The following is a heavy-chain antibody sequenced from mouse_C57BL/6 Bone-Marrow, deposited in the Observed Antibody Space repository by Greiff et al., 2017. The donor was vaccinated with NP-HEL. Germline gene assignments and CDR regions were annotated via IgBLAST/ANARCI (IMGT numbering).Heavy chain of an antibody. CDR1: GFTFSSYG. J-gene: IGHJ1*03. V-gene: IGHV5-6*01. CDR3: ARRVWLRRGYFDV. D-gene: IGHD2-2*01. Sequence: VQLKESGGDLVKPGGSLKLSCAASGFTFSSYGMSWVRQTPDKRLEWVATISSGGSYTYYPDSVKGRFTISRDNAKNTLYLQMSSLKSEDTAMYYWARRVWLRRGYFDVWGTGTTVTVSS. CDR2: ISSGGSYT.